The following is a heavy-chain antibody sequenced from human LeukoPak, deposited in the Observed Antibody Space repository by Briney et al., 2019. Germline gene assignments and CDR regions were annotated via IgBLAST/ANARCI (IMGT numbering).Heavy chain of an antibody. CDR1: GGSISSYY. V-gene: IGHV4-4*07. CDR3: ARGDWYYYDSSGYYPY. J-gene: IGHJ4*02. D-gene: IGHD3-22*01. CDR2: IYTNGST. Sequence: SETLSLTCTVSGGSISSYYWSWIRQPAGKGLEWIGRIYTNGSTNYNPPLKSRVTMSVDTSKNQFSLKLSSVTAADTAVYYCARGDWYYYDSSGYYPYWGQGTLATVSS.